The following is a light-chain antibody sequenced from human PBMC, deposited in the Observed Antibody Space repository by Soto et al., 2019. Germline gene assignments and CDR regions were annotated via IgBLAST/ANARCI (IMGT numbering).Light chain of an antibody. CDR1: QSVSRNF. CDR2: ATS. J-gene: IGKJ4*01. CDR3: QQFVTSPLT. Sequence: EIVLTQSPGTLSLSPGERVSFSCRASQSVSRNFLAWYQQKPGLPPRLLIYATSSRAPGIPDRFSGSGSGTGFTLTISRLEPEDFAVYYCQQFVTSPLTFGGGTKVDIK. V-gene: IGKV3-20*01.